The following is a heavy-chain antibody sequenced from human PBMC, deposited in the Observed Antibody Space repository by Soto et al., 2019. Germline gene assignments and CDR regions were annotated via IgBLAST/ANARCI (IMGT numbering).Heavy chain of an antibody. D-gene: IGHD6-6*01. CDR1: GFTFSSYE. Sequence: PGGSLRLSCAASGFTFSSYEMNWVRQAPGKGLEWVSYISSSGSTIYYADSVKGRFTISRDNAKNSLYLQMNSLRAEDTAVYYCARAHSSSPEFDPWGQGTLVTVS. V-gene: IGHV3-48*03. J-gene: IGHJ5*02. CDR2: ISSSGSTI. CDR3: ARAHSSSPEFDP.